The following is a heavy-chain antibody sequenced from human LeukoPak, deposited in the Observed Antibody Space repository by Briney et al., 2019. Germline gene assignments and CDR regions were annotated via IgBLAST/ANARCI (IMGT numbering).Heavy chain of an antibody. CDR3: TRRVNNAGSDY. CDR1: GYSFSTYW. V-gene: IGHV5-51*01. J-gene: IGHJ4*02. Sequence: GESLKISCKGSGYSFSTYWIGWVRQMPGKGLEWMGIIYPGDSHTTYSPSFQGQVTISADGSISTAYLRWSSLKASDTAMYYCTRRVNNAGSDYWGQGTLVTVSS. D-gene: IGHD1-14*01. CDR2: IYPGDSHT.